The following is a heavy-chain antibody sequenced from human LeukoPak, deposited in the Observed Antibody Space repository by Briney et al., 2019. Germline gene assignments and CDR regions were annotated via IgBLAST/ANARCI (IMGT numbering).Heavy chain of an antibody. CDR1: GFTFSSYG. V-gene: IGHV3-33*01. CDR2: IWYDGSNK. J-gene: IGHJ4*02. D-gene: IGHD6-13*01. Sequence: SGGSLRLSCAASGFTFSSYGMHWVRQAPGKGLEWEAVIWYDGSNKYYADSVKGRFTISRDNSKNTLYLQMNSLRAEDTAVYYCARDARYSSSWYYFDYWGQGTLVTVSS. CDR3: ARDARYSSSWYYFDY.